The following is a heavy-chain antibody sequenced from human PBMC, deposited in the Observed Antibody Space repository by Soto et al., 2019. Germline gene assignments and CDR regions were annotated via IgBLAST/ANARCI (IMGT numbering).Heavy chain of an antibody. J-gene: IGHJ4*02. CDR1: GGSFSGYY. V-gene: IGHV4-34*01. Sequence: PSETLSLTCAVYGGSFSGYYWSWIRQPPGKGLEWIGEINHSGSTNYNPSLKSRVTISVDTSKNQFSLKLSPVTAADTAVYYCARGAGFGELLPFDYWGQGTQVTVSS. D-gene: IGHD3-10*01. CDR3: ARGAGFGELLPFDY. CDR2: INHSGST.